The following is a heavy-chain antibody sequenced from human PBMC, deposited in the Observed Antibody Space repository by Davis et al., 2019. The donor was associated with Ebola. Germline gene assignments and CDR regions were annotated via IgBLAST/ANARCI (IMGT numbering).Heavy chain of an antibody. CDR3: ARYGASVTNMPWYFEL. Sequence: PSETLSLTCDVSGDSISISNWWSWVRQPPGKGLEWIGEINHSGSTNYNPPLKSRVIISLDTSKNQFFLNLISVTAADTAIYYCARYGASVTNMPWYFELWGRGTLVTVSS. J-gene: IGHJ2*01. CDR2: INHSGST. D-gene: IGHD2-8*01. CDR1: GDSISISNW. V-gene: IGHV4/OR15-8*01.